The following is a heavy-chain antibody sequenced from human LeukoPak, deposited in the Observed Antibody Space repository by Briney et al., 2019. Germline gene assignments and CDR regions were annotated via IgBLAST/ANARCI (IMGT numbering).Heavy chain of an antibody. V-gene: IGHV3-48*01. D-gene: IGHD5-18*01. CDR1: GFTFSSYS. CDR3: ARDLHSYGY. Sequence: PGGSLRLSCAASGFTFSSYSRNWVRQAPGKGLEWVSYISSSSSTIYYADSVKGRFTISRDNAKNSLYLQMNSLRAEDTAVYYCARDLHSYGYWGQGTLVTVSS. J-gene: IGHJ4*02. CDR2: ISSSSSTI.